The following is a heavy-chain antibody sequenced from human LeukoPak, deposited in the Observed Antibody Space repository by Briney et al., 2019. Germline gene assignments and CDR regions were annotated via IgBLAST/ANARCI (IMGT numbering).Heavy chain of an antibody. D-gene: IGHD4-17*01. CDR3: ARAEDYGDYGGFGY. CDR2: IYYSGST. CDR1: GDSISSGGHY. J-gene: IGHJ4*02. V-gene: IGHV4-31*03. Sequence: PSETLSLTCTVSGDSISSGGHYWSWIRQHPGKGLEWIGYIYYSGSTYYNPSLKSRVTISVDTSKNQFSLKLSSVTAADTAVYYCARAEDYGDYGGFGYWGQGTLVTVSS.